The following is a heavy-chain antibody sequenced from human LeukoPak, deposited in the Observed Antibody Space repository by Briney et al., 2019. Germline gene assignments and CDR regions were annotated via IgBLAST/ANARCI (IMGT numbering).Heavy chain of an antibody. Sequence: GESLKISCKGSGYSFTSYWIGWVRQMPGKGLEWMGIIYPDDSDTTYSPSFQGQVTISADKPISTAYLQWSSLKASDTAMYYCARLSRYSSSSAFDYWGQGTLVTVSS. D-gene: IGHD6-6*01. CDR3: ARLSRYSSSSAFDY. CDR1: GYSFTSYW. CDR2: IYPDDSDT. V-gene: IGHV5-51*01. J-gene: IGHJ4*02.